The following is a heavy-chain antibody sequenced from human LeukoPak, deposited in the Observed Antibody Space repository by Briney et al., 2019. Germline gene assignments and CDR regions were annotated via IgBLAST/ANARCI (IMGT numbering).Heavy chain of an antibody. Sequence: SETLSLTCAVYGGSFSGYYWSWIRQPPGKGLEWIGEIDHSGSTNYNPSPKSRVTISVDTSKNQFSLKLSSVTAADTAVYYCARRGIAARRDYWGQGTLVTVSS. CDR3: ARRGIAARRDY. CDR2: IDHSGST. J-gene: IGHJ4*02. V-gene: IGHV4-34*01. CDR1: GGSFSGYY. D-gene: IGHD6-6*01.